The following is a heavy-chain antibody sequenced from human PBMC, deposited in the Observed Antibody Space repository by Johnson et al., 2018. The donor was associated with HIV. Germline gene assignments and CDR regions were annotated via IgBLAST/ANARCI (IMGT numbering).Heavy chain of an antibody. Sequence: QVQLVESGVGVVQPGRSLRLSCAASGFTFSSYAMHWVRQAPGKGLEWVAVISYDGSNEYYADSVKGRFTISRDNTKNTLYLQMNSLRYEDTAVYYCASSWGNAFDIWGQGTMVTVSS. V-gene: IGHV3-30*04. J-gene: IGHJ3*02. CDR3: ASSWGNAFDI. D-gene: IGHD3-16*01. CDR1: GFTFSSYA. CDR2: ISYDGSNE.